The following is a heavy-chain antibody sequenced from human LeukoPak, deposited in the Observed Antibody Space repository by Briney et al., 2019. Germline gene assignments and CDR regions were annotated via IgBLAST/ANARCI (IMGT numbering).Heavy chain of an antibody. V-gene: IGHV4-34*01. CDR1: GGSFSGYY. Sequence: SETLSLTCAVYGGSFSGYYWSWIRQPPGKGLEWIGEINHSGSTNYNPSLKSRVTISVDTSKNQFSLKLSSVTAADTAVYYCARGDGSRYDFWSGQQPTHYYYGMDVWGQGTTVTVSS. D-gene: IGHD3-3*01. CDR2: INHSGST. CDR3: ARGDGSRYDFWSGQQPTHYYYGMDV. J-gene: IGHJ6*02.